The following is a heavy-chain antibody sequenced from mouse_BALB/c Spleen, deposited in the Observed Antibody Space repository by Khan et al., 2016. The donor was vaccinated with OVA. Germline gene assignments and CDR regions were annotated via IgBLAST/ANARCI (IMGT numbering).Heavy chain of an antibody. CDR1: GYTFTSYW. CDR3: ARSNYYGSGLYAMDY. J-gene: IGHJ4*01. Sequence: DLVMPGAAVTLSCKASGYTFTSYWINWIKQRPGQGLEWIGRIAPGSGSNSYNDMFKGKATLTVDAYSSTAYIQLSSLSSEDSAVYLCARSNYYGSGLYAMDYWGQGTSVTVSS. CDR2: IAPGSGSN. V-gene: IGHV1S41*01. D-gene: IGHD1-1*01.